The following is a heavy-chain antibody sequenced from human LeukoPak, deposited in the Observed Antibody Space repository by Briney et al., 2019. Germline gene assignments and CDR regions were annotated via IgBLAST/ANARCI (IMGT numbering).Heavy chain of an antibody. V-gene: IGHV1-18*01. CDR1: GGTFSSYA. J-gene: IGHJ4*02. CDR3: ARDKADYDYVWGSYRSFDY. CDR2: ISAFNGNT. D-gene: IGHD3-16*02. Sequence: RASVKVSCKASGGTFSSYAISWVRQAPGQGLEWMGWISAFNGNTNYAQKLQGRVTMTTDTSTSTAYMELRSLRSDDTAVYYCARDKADYDYVWGSYRSFDYWGQGTLVTVSS.